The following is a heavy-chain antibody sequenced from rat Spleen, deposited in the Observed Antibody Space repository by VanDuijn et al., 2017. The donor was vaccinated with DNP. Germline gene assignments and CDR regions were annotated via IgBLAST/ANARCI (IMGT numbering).Heavy chain of an antibody. CDR3: ARGLNYGGYNYYWYFDF. CDR2: ISYSGST. D-gene: IGHD1-11*01. V-gene: IGHV3-1*01. Sequence: EVYLQESGPGLVKPSQSLSLTCSVTGYSITSNYWAWIRKFPGNKMEWLGYISYSGSTGFNPSLKSRISITRDTSKNQFLLRVNSVTTEDTATYYCARGLNYGGYNYYWYFDFWGPGTMVTVSS. CDR1: GYSITSNY. J-gene: IGHJ1*01.